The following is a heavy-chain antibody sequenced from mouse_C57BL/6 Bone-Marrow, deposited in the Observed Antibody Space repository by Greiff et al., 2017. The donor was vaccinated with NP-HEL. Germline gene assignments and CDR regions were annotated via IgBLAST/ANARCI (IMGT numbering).Heavy chain of an antibody. CDR1: GFSLTSYG. CDR3: ARMGLWLRRGYYFDY. Sequence: VQVVESGPGLVQPSQSLSITCTVSGFSLTSYGVHWVRQSPGKGLEWLGVIWSGGSTDYNAAFIYRLSISKDNSKSQVFFKMNSLQADYTAIYYCARMGLWLRRGYYFDYWGQGTTLTGSS. V-gene: IGHV2-2*01. D-gene: IGHD2-2*01. CDR2: IWSGGST. J-gene: IGHJ2*01.